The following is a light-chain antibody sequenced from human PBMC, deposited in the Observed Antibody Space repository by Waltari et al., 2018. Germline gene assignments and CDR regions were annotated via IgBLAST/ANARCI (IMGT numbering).Light chain of an antibody. CDR3: QTGGHGTWV. V-gene: IGLV4-69*01. CDR2: VKSYGSH. J-gene: IGLJ3*02. Sequence: QQPENGPRYLMKVKSYGSHSKGDEIPDRFSGSSSGAERYLTSASLQSEDEADYYCQTGGHGTWVFGGGTKLTVL.